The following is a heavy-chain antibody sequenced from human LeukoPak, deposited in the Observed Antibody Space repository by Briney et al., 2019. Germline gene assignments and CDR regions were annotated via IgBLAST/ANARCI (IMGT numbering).Heavy chain of an antibody. CDR1: GFTFISYA. Sequence: GGSLRLSCAASGFTFISYAMNWVRQAPGKGLEWGAIISYDGGKVYYADSVKGRLTISRDNSKKTLYVQMNSLRAEDTAVYYCLRGGLGYYDNAAFDIWGQGPMVTVSS. V-gene: IGHV3-30*04. D-gene: IGHD3-22*01. CDR3: LRGGLGYYDNAAFDI. CDR2: ISYDGGKV. J-gene: IGHJ3*02.